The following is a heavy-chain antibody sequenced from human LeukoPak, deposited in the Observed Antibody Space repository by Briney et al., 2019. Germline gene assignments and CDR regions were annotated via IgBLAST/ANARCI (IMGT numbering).Heavy chain of an antibody. V-gene: IGHV4-59*01. Sequence: PSETLSLTCNVSGGSISSYYWSWIRQPPGKGLEWIGYIYYSGSTNYNPSLKSRVTISVDTSKNQFSLKLSSVTAADTAVYYCARDRSSGSSRYWFDPWGQGTLVTVSS. CDR2: IYYSGST. CDR1: GGSISSYY. D-gene: IGHD6-13*01. CDR3: ARDRSSGSSRYWFDP. J-gene: IGHJ5*02.